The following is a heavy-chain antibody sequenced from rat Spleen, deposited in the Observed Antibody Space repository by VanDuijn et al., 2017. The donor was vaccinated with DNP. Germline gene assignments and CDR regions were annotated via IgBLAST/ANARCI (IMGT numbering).Heavy chain of an antibody. Sequence: EVQLQESGPGLVKPSQSLSLTCSVTGYSITSNYWGWIREFPGNKMEWIGHINYSGYTSYNPSLKSRISIIRDTSKNQFFLQLNSVTTEDTATYYCASGVAGIWFAYWGQGTLVTVSS. D-gene: IGHD1-3*01. V-gene: IGHV3-1*01. J-gene: IGHJ3*01. CDR2: INYSGYT. CDR3: ASGVAGIWFAY. CDR1: GYSITSNY.